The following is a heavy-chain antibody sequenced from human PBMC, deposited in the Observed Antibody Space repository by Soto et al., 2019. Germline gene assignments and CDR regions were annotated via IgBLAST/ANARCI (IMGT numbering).Heavy chain of an antibody. CDR1: GYTFTSYY. J-gene: IGHJ6*03. Sequence: ASVKVSCKASGYTFTSYYMHWVRQAPGQGLEWIGIINPSGGSTSYAQKFQGRVTMTRDTSTSTVYMELGSLRSEDTAVYYCARGIVGGIVATIKDYYYYYMDVWGKGTTVTVSS. CDR3: ARGIVGGIVATIKDYYYYYMDV. D-gene: IGHD5-12*01. CDR2: INPSGGST. V-gene: IGHV1-46*03.